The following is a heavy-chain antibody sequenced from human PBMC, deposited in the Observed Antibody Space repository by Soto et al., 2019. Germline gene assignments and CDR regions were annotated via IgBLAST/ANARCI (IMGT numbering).Heavy chain of an antibody. Sequence: EVQLVESGGGLVQPGGSLRLSCGASGFTFSSYWMSWVRQAPGKGLEWVANIKQDGSEKYYVDSVKGRFTISRDNAKNSLYLQMNSLRAADTAVYYCARQLRYFDYWFDPWGQGTLVTVSS. D-gene: IGHD3-9*01. CDR1: GFTFSSYW. CDR2: IKQDGSEK. CDR3: ARQLRYFDYWFDP. J-gene: IGHJ5*02. V-gene: IGHV3-7*01.